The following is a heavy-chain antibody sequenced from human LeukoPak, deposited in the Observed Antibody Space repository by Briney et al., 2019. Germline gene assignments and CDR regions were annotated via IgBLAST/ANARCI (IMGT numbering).Heavy chain of an antibody. V-gene: IGHV3-23*01. CDR2: ISGSGGST. Sequence: GGSLRLSCAASGFTFSSYAMSWVRQAPGKGLEWVSAISGSGGSTYYADSVKGRFTISRDNSKNTLYLQMNSVRAEDTTVYYCAKSSARSKGIAAAGTLYSYYGMDVWGQGTTVTVSS. D-gene: IGHD6-13*01. CDR1: GFTFSSYA. CDR3: AKSSARSKGIAAAGTLYSYYGMDV. J-gene: IGHJ6*02.